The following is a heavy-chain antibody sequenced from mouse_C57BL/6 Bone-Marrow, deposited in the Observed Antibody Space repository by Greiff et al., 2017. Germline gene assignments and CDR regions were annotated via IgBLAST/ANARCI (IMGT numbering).Heavy chain of an antibody. CDR3: AREGFITTLYFDV. J-gene: IGHJ1*03. CDR2: IHPNSGST. CDR1: GYTFTSYW. Sequence: VQLQQPGAELVKPGASVKLSCKASGYTFTSYWMHWVKQRPGQGLEWIGMIHPNSGSTNYNEKFKSKATLTVDKSSSTAYMQLSSLTAEDSAVYYCAREGFITTLYFDVWGTGATVTVSS. V-gene: IGHV1-64*01. D-gene: IGHD1-1*01.